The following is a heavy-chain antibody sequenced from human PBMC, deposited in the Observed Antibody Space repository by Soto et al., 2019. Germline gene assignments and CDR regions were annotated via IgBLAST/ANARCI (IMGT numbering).Heavy chain of an antibody. CDR2: ISGSSGYT. Sequence: QVQLVESGGGLVKPGGSLRLSCAASGFSFSESYMSWVRQAPGKGLEWVAYISGSSGYTGYADSVKGRFTISRDNAKNSLYLQMKSLRVEDTAVYYCARDRGGYGPPDVWGQGTTVTVSS. CDR3: ARDRGGYGPPDV. CDR1: GFSFSESY. D-gene: IGHD3-10*01. V-gene: IGHV3-11*06. J-gene: IGHJ6*02.